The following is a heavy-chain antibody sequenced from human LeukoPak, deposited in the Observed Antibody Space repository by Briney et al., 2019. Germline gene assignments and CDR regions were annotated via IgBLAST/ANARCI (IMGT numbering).Heavy chain of an antibody. V-gene: IGHV1-2*02. CDR3: ARVTRDLARSDY. D-gene: IGHD3-3*02. Sequence: GASLKVSCKASGYTFAGYYMHWVRQAPGQGLEWMGWINPNSGGTNYAQKSQGRVTMTRDTSISTAYMELSRLRSDDTAVYYCARVTRDLARSDYWGQGTLVTVSS. CDR1: GYTFAGYY. J-gene: IGHJ4*02. CDR2: INPNSGGT.